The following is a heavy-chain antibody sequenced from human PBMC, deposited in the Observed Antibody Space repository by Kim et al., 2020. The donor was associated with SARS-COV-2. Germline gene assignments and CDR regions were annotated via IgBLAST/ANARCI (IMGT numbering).Heavy chain of an antibody. CDR3: AKAAIAAAGHDY. D-gene: IGHD6-13*01. V-gene: IGHV3-30*02. J-gene: IGHJ4*02. Sequence: DSVKRRFTISGANSKTTLYLQMNSLRAEDTAVYYCAKAAIAAAGHDYWGQGTLVTVSS.